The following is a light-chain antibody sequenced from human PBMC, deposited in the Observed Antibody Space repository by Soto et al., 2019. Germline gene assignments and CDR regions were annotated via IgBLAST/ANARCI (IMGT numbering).Light chain of an antibody. CDR3: QQDGSAPT. CDR1: QSVSSSY. J-gene: IGKJ4*02. V-gene: IGKV3-20*01. Sequence: EIVLTQSPGTLSLSPGERATLSCRASQSVSSSYLARYQQKTGQAPRLLIYGASSRANGIPDRFSGSGSGTDFPLTISRLEPEDFSVYYCQQDGSAPTFGGGTKVEIK. CDR2: GAS.